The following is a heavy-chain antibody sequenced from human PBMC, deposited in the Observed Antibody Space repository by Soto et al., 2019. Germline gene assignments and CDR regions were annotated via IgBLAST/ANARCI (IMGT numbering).Heavy chain of an antibody. J-gene: IGHJ5*02. CDR3: ARAGLRYFDWLSRGDWFDP. D-gene: IGHD3-9*01. V-gene: IGHV3-33*01. CDR1: GFTFSSYG. CDR2: IWYDGSNK. Sequence: PGGSLRLSCAASGFTFSSYGMHWVRQAPGKGLEWVAVIWYDGSNKYYADSVKGRFTISRDNSKNTLYLQMNSLRAEDTAVYYCARAGLRYFDWLSRGDWFDPWGQGTLVTVSS.